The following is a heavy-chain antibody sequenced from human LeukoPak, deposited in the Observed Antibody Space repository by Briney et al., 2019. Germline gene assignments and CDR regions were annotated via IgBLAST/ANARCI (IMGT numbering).Heavy chain of an antibody. CDR3: AKDIGYSYGLFDY. Sequence: TGGSLRLSCAASGFTFSSYAMSWVRQAPGKGLEWVSAISGSGGSTYYADSVKGRFTISRDNSKNTLYLQMNSLRAEDTAVYHCAKDIGYSYGLFDYWGQGTLVTVSS. V-gene: IGHV3-23*01. CDR1: GFTFSSYA. D-gene: IGHD5-18*01. J-gene: IGHJ4*02. CDR2: ISGSGGST.